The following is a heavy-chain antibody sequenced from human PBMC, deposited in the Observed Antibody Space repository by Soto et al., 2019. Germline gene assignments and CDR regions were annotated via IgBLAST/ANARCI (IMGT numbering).Heavy chain of an antibody. CDR2: ISGSGGST. J-gene: IGHJ6*01. CDR1: GFTFSSYA. Sequence: GGSLRLSCAASGFTFSSYALSWVRQAPGKGLEWVSAISGSGGSTYYADXVKGRFTISRDNSKNTLYLQMNGLRAEDTAVYYCAKDRDSSSXXYYYYGMDVXXXGTTVXXSS. V-gene: IGHV3-23*01. CDR3: AKDRDSSSXXYYYYGMDV. D-gene: IGHD6-13*01.